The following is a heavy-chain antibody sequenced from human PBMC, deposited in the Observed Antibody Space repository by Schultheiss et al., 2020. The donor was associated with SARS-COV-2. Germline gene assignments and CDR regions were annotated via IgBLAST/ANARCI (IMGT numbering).Heavy chain of an antibody. J-gene: IGHJ4*02. CDR2: ISYDGSNK. CDR1: GFTFSSYG. CDR3: AKDFRAPPNGGYFDY. D-gene: IGHD1-1*01. Sequence: GGSLRLSCAASGFTFSSYGMHWVRQAPGKGLEWVAVISYDGSNKYYADSVKGRFTISRDNSKNTLYLQMNSLRAEDTAVYYCAKDFRAPPNGGYFDYWGQGTLVTVSS. V-gene: IGHV3-30*18.